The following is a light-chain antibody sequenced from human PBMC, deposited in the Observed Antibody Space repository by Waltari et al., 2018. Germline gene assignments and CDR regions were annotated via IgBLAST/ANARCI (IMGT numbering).Light chain of an antibody. CDR1: RAIANN. CDR2: DAS. Sequence: EIVMTQSPATLSVSPGEAATLSCRASRAIANNLAWYQQKPGQALRLLIYDASTRATGIPARFSGSWAGTEFTRTITSLQSEDSAVYFCQQFNTGYSFGQGTKLEIK. J-gene: IGKJ2*01. CDR3: QQFNTGYS. V-gene: IGKV3-15*01.